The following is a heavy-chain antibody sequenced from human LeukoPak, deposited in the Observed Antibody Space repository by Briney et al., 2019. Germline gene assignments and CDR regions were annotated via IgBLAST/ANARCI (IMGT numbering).Heavy chain of an antibody. V-gene: IGHV5-10-1*01. Sequence: GESLKISCKGSGYSFTSYWISWVRQMPGKGLEWMGRIDPSDSYTNYSPSFQGHATISADKSISTAYLQWSSLKASDTAMYYCARERYFDWLLSFDHWGQGTLVTVSS. D-gene: IGHD3-9*01. J-gene: IGHJ4*02. CDR3: ARERYFDWLLSFDH. CDR1: GYSFTSYW. CDR2: IDPSDSYT.